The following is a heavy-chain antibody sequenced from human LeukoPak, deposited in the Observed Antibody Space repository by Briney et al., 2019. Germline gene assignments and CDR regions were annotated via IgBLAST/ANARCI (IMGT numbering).Heavy chain of an antibody. J-gene: IGHJ3*02. Sequence: GGSLRLSCAVSGFTFRNYWMRWVRQAPGKGLEGVANIKEGGSEKDYVDSVKGRFTISRDNAKNSLYLQMSSLRAEDTALYYCARDSHSCRGCAFDIWGQGTMVSISS. V-gene: IGHV3-7*01. D-gene: IGHD1-26*01. CDR2: IKEGGSEK. CDR3: ARDSHSCRGCAFDI. CDR1: GFTFRNYW.